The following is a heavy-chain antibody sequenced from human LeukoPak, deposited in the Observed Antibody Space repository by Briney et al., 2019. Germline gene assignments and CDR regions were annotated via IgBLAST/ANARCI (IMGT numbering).Heavy chain of an antibody. CDR2: IKQDGSEK. Sequence: GGSLRLSCAASGFTFSSYWMSWVREAPGKGREGVANIKQDGSEKYYVDSGKGRFTISSDNAKNSLYLHMNSLRAEDPAVYYCATAAGSSGYDVVLTFDYWGQGTLVTVSS. D-gene: IGHD6-13*01. V-gene: IGHV3-7*01. CDR1: GFTFSSYW. J-gene: IGHJ4*02. CDR3: ATAAGSSGYDVVLTFDY.